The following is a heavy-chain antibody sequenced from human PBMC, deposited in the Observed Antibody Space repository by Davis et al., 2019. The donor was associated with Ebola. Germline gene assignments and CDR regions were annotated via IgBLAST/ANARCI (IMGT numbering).Heavy chain of an antibody. Sequence: MPSETLSLTCAVYGGSFSGYYWSWIRQPPGKGLEWIGEINHSGSTNYNPSLKSRVTISVDTSKNQLSLKLSSVTAADTAVYYCARDLRGYSYGQGTYYYYGMDVWGQGTTVTVSS. CDR1: GGSFSGYY. CDR2: INHSGST. J-gene: IGHJ6*02. V-gene: IGHV4-34*01. CDR3: ARDLRGYSYGQGTYYYYGMDV. D-gene: IGHD5-18*01.